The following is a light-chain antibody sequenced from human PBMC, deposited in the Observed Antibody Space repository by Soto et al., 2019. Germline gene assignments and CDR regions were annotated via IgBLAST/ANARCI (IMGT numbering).Light chain of an antibody. CDR3: QQHGSSPLS. Sequence: EIVLAQSPGTLPVSPGERATLSCRASKSVSSSYLAWYQQKPAQAPRLLIYGASSRATVIPDTFSGTGSGTGFNLTISRLQAEDFAVYYCQQHGSSPLSFGGGTKVEIK. J-gene: IGKJ4*01. V-gene: IGKV3-20*01. CDR2: GAS. CDR1: KSVSSSY.